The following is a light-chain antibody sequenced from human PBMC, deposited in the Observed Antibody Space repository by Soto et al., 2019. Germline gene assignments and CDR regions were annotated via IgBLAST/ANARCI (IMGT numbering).Light chain of an antibody. CDR3: QQYGSSRWT. V-gene: IGKV1-39*01. Sequence: DIQMTQSPSSLSASVGDRVTLTCRASQSISSYLNWYQQEPGKAPKLLIYAASTLQRGVPSKYSGSGSGTDFTLTISRLEPEDFAVYYCQQYGSSRWTFGQGTKVEIK. CDR1: QSISSY. CDR2: AAS. J-gene: IGKJ1*01.